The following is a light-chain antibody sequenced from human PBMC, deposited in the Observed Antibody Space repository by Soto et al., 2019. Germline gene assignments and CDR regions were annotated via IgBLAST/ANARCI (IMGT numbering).Light chain of an antibody. CDR2: DAS. CDR3: QQYDNLPPGIT. Sequence: DIQLTQSPSSLSASVGDRVTITCQASHDISKCLNWYQQKAGDAPKLLIYDASNLETGVPSRFSGLGSGTDFTFTISSLQPEDIATYYCQQYDNLPPGITFGPGTKVDIK. CDR1: HDISKC. V-gene: IGKV1-33*01. J-gene: IGKJ3*01.